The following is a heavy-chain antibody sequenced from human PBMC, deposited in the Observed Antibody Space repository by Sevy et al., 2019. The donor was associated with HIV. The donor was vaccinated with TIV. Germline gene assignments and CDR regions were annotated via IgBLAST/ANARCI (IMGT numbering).Heavy chain of an antibody. J-gene: IGHJ3*02. CDR1: GFTFSSYW. V-gene: IGHV3-74*01. Sequence: GGSLRLSCAASGFTFSSYWMHWVRQAPGKGLVWVSRINSDGSSTSYADSVKGRFTISRDNAKNTLYLQMNRLRAEDTAVYYSAGHLGGDSYDAFDIWGQGTMVTVSS. CDR3: AGHLGGDSYDAFDI. D-gene: IGHD2-21*02. CDR2: INSDGSST.